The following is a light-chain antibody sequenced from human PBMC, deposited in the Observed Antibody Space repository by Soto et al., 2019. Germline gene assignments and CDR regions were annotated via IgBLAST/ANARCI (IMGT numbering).Light chain of an antibody. J-gene: IGKJ1*01. Sequence: EIVLTQSPGTLSLSPGERATLSCRASQSVSSSYLAWYQQKPGQAPRLLIYGASSRATGIPDRFSGSGSGTEFTITISSLEPEDFAVYYCQQYGSPPWTFGQGNKVEIK. CDR2: GAS. CDR1: QSVSSSY. V-gene: IGKV3-20*01. CDR3: QQYGSPPWT.